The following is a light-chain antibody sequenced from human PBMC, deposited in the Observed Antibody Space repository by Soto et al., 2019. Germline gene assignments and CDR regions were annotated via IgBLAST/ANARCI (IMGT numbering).Light chain of an antibody. J-gene: IGKJ2*01. CDR3: QQYESYSPFT. CDR1: QSISGW. V-gene: IGKV1-5*03. CDR2: EAS. Sequence: DIQMTQSPSTLSASVGDRVTMTCRASQSISGWVAWYQQKPGKAPKLLMYEASTLQSGVPSRFSGSGSGTEFTLPNPPLQPEDFATYYCQQYESYSPFTFGQGTKLEI.